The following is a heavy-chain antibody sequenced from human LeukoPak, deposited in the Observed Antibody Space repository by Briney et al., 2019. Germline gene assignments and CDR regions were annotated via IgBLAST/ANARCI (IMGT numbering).Heavy chain of an antibody. CDR2: ISGSGGST. J-gene: IGHJ3*02. V-gene: IGHV3-23*01. Sequence: GGSLRLSCAVYGFTVSSNYMSWVRQAPGKGLEWVSAISGSGGSTYYADSVKGRFAISRDNSKNTLYLQMNSLRAEDTAVYYCAKLPIFGYDAFDIWGQGTMVTVSS. CDR3: AKLPIFGYDAFDI. D-gene: IGHD3-10*01. CDR1: GFTVSSNY.